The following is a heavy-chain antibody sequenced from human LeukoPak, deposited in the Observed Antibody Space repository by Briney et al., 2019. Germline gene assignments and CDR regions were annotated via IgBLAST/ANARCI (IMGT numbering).Heavy chain of an antibody. CDR2: INPNSGGT. Sequence: GASVKVSCKASGYTFTGYYMQWVGQAPGEGGEWMGWINPNSGGTNYAQKLQGRVTMTRDTSISTAYMELSRLRSDDTAVYYCARTYYDSSGYRYWGQGTLVTVSS. V-gene: IGHV1-2*02. CDR1: GYTFTGYY. J-gene: IGHJ4*02. CDR3: ARTYYDSSGYRY. D-gene: IGHD3-22*01.